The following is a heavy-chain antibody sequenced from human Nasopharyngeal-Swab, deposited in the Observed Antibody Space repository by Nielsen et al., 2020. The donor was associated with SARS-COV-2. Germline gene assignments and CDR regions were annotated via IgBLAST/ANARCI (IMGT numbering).Heavy chain of an antibody. CDR2: IYYSGST. CDR3: ARQLDYYDSSGYYLRYFDY. V-gene: IGHV4-59*08. Sequence: SETLSLTCAVYGGSFSSYYWSWIRQPPGKGLEWIGYIYYSGSTNYNPSLKSRVTISVDTSKNQFSLKLSSVTAADTAVYYCARQLDYYDSSGYYLRYFDYWGQGTLVTVSS. J-gene: IGHJ4*02. CDR1: GGSFSSYY. D-gene: IGHD3-22*01.